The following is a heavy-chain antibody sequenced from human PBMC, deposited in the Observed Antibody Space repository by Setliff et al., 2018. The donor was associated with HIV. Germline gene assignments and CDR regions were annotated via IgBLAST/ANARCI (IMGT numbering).Heavy chain of an antibody. CDR3: ARVDSGYDLAYYYYMDV. Sequence: WGSLRLSCAASGFTFSNYNMNWVRQAPGKGLEWVSSISSSSYIYYADSVKGRFTISRDNAKNSLYLQMNSLRAEDTAVYYCARVDSGYDLAYYYYMDVWGKGTTVTVSS. D-gene: IGHD5-12*01. J-gene: IGHJ6*03. CDR1: GFTFSNYN. V-gene: IGHV3-21*01. CDR2: ISSSSYI.